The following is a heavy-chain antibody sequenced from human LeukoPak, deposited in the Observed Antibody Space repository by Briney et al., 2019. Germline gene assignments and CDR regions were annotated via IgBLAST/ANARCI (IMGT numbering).Heavy chain of an antibody. CDR2: INPNSGGT. J-gene: IGHJ6*03. D-gene: IGHD6-13*01. Sequence: ASVKVSCKASGYTFTGYYMHWVRHAPGQGLEWMGWINPNSGGTNCAQKFQGRVTMTRDTSINTAYMELSSLRFDDTAVYYCARGATAGRFSLRPTGAYYMDVWGKGTTVTVSS. CDR1: GYTFTGYY. CDR3: ARGATAGRFSLRPTGAYYMDV. V-gene: IGHV1-2*02.